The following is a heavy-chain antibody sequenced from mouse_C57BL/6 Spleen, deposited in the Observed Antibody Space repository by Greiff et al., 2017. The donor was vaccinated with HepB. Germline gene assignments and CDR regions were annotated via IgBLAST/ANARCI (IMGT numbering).Heavy chain of an antibody. Sequence: VQLQQSGPELVKPGASVKMSCKASGYTFTDYNMHWVKQSHGKSLEWIGYINPNNGGTSYNQKFKGKATLTVNKSSSTAYMELRSLTSEDSAVYYCARSYDGYYVWFAYWGQGTLVTVSA. CDR3: ARSYDGYYVWFAY. J-gene: IGHJ3*01. CDR2: INPNNGGT. CDR1: GYTFTDYN. D-gene: IGHD2-3*01. V-gene: IGHV1-22*01.